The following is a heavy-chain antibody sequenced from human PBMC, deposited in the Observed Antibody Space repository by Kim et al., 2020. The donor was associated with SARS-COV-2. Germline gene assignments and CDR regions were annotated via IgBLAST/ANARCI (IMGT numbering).Heavy chain of an antibody. J-gene: IGHJ3*02. CDR2: ISYDGSNK. V-gene: IGHV3-30*04. Sequence: GGSLRLSCAASGFTFSGYAMHWVRQAPGKGLEWVAAISYDGSNKYYADSVRGRFTISRDNSKNTLYLQMDSLRAEDTAVYYCARDSLYYYDSIGSGRGDAFDIWGRGT. CDR3: ARDSLYYYDSIGSGRGDAFDI. CDR1: GFTFSGYA. D-gene: IGHD3-22*01.